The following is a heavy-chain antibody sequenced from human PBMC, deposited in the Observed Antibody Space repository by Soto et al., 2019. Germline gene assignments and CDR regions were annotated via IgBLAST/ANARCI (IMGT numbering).Heavy chain of an antibody. Sequence: GASVKVSCKASGYTFTSYGISWVRQAPGQGLEWMGWISAYNGNTNYAQKLQGRVTMTTDTSTSTAYMELRSLRSDDTAVYYCARGEGPWGGRDQADYYYYYGMDVWGQGTTVTVSS. CDR1: GYTFTSYG. CDR3: ARGEGPWGGRDQADYYYYYGMDV. J-gene: IGHJ6*02. CDR2: ISAYNGNT. V-gene: IGHV1-18*01. D-gene: IGHD7-27*01.